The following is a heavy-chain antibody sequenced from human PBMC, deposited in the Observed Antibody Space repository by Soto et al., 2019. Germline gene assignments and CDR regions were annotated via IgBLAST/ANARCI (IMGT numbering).Heavy chain of an antibody. CDR1: GGSISSDGYY. CDR3: ARGNLAPNS. V-gene: IGHV4-31*03. J-gene: IGHJ5*01. D-gene: IGHD1-1*01. CDR2: IYYSGTT. Sequence: PSETLSLTCTVSGGSISSDGYYWSWIRQHPGKGLEWIGYIYYSGTTYNNPSLKSRVTISVDTSKRQSSLRLSSVTAADTAVYYWARGNLAPNSGGRGTLVPVSS.